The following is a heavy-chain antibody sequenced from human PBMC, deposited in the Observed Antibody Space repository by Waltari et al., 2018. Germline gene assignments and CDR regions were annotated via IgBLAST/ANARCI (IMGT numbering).Heavy chain of an antibody. CDR2: TYHSGTT. Sequence: QLQLQESGPGLVKASETLTLTCNVSGGSIGRRNYSWGWIRQPPGKGLEWIGNTYHSGTTYYNPSLKSRVAISVDTSKNQFSLKVSSMTATDTAIYYCARQDFWSGYYTIDYWGQGTLVTVSS. CDR1: GGSIGRRNYS. D-gene: IGHD3-3*01. V-gene: IGHV4-39*01. CDR3: ARQDFWSGYYTIDY. J-gene: IGHJ4*02.